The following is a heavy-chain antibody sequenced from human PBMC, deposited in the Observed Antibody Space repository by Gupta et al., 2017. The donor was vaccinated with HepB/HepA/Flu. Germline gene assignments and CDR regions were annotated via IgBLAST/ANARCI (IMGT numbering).Heavy chain of an antibody. Sequence: QLQLVQSGAEVKKPGASVQVSCKASGHTFATDYMHWVRQAPGQGLEWMGIIRPSGVTTSYAQKFQGRLTLTRDTSTRVINMELSGLTSEDTAVYYCARDGSKWDFDSWGQGTLVTVSS. D-gene: IGHD1-26*01. CDR3: ARDGSKWDFDS. J-gene: IGHJ4*02. CDR2: IRPSGVTT. CDR1: GHTFATDY. V-gene: IGHV1-46*01.